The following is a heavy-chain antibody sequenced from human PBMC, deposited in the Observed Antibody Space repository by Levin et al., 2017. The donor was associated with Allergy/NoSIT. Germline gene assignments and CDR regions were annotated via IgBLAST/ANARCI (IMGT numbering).Heavy chain of an antibody. CDR3: ARVSGLGYSTSSGWFDP. V-gene: IGHV3-53*01. D-gene: IGHD6-6*01. Sequence: QSGGSLRLSCAASGFTVSSNSLSWVRQAPGKGLDWVSLIHSGGTTFYAASLKGRVTISRDNSKNTVDLQIHSLRAEDTAVYYCARVSGLGYSTSSGWFDPWGQGTLVTVSS. J-gene: IGHJ5*02. CDR2: IHSGGTT. CDR1: GFTVSSNS.